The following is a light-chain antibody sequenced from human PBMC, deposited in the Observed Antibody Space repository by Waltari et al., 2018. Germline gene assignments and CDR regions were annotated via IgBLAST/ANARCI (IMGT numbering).Light chain of an antibody. J-gene: IGKJ1*01. CDR1: QSVNSW. CDR2: KAS. V-gene: IGKV1-5*03. CDR3: QQYNSYSLWT. Sequence: DIQMTQSPSTLSACIGDRVTITCRASQSVNSWLAWYQQKPGKAPKLLIYKASNLDSGVPSRFSGGGSGTEFTLTISSLQPDDFATYYCQQYNSYSLWTFGQGTKVEIK.